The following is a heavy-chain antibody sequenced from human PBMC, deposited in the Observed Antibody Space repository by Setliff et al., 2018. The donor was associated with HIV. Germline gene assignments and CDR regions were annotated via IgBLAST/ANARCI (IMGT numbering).Heavy chain of an antibody. Sequence: ASVKVSCKASGYIFTSHYIHWVRQAPGQGLEWMGWINPKSGDTNYAQVRDRVTMTRDTSTSTVYMELSSLRSEDTAVYYCARDPAPSSSASYFQHWGQGTPVTVSS. V-gene: IGHV1-2*02. CDR3: ARDPAPSSSASYFQH. D-gene: IGHD6-6*01. J-gene: IGHJ1*01. CDR1: GYIFTSHY. CDR2: INPKSGDT.